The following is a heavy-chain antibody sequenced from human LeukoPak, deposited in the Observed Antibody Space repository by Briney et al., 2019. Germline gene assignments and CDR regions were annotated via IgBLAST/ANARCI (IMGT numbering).Heavy chain of an antibody. Sequence: GGSLRLSCAASGFTFSSYAMSWVRQAPGKGLEWVSGISWNSGSIGYADSVKGRFTISRDNAKNSLYLQMNSLRAEDTALYYCAKSGRLRYFDWPYFDYWGQGTLVTVSS. J-gene: IGHJ4*02. CDR2: ISWNSGSI. V-gene: IGHV3-9*01. CDR3: AKSGRLRYFDWPYFDY. CDR1: GFTFSSYA. D-gene: IGHD3-9*01.